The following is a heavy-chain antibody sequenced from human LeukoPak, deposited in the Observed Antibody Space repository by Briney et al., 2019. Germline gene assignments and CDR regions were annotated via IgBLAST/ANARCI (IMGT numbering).Heavy chain of an antibody. CDR2: IIPIFGTA. CDR3: AEGSRNYVGEDYHYMDG. Sequence: SVKVSCKASGGTFSSYAISWVRQAPGQGLEWMGGIIPIFGTANYAQKFQGRVTITTDESTSTAYMELSSLRSEGTAVYYCAEGSRNYVGEDYHYMDGLGKGTTVTVSS. J-gene: IGHJ6*03. D-gene: IGHD1-7*01. V-gene: IGHV1-69*05. CDR1: GGTFSSYA.